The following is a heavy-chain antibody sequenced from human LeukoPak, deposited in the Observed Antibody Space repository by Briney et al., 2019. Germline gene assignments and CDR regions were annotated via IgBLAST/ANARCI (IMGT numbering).Heavy chain of an antibody. J-gene: IGHJ6*02. D-gene: IGHD2-2*01. CDR2: MNPNSGNT. Sequence: GASVKVSCKASGYTFTSYDINWVRQATGQGLEWMGWMNPNSGNTGYAQKFQGRVTMTRNTSISTAYMELSSLRSEDTAVYYCARVPCTSCYDYYYYGMDVWGQGTTVTVSS. CDR3: ARVPCTSCYDYYYYGMDV. V-gene: IGHV1-8*01. CDR1: GYTFTSYD.